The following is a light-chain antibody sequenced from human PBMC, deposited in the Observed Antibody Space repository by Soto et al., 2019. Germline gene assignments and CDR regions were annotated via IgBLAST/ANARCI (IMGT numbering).Light chain of an antibody. CDR3: QQYNSYSWT. CDR2: AAS. CDR1: QSISSY. J-gene: IGKJ1*01. Sequence: DIQMTQSPSSLSASVGDRVTISCRASQSISSYLNWYQQKPGKAPKLLIYAASSLQSGVPSRFSGIGSGTDFTLTISSLQPEDFATYYCQQYNSYSWTFGQGTKVDIK. V-gene: IGKV1-39*01.